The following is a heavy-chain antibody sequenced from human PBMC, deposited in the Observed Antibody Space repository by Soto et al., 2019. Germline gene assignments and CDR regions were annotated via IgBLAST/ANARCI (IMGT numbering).Heavy chain of an antibody. Sequence: QVQLQQWGAGLLKPSETLSLTCAVYGGSFSGYYWSWIRQPPGKGLEWIGEINHSGSTNYNPSLQRRVTISVDTTKTQFSLKLSSVTAAGTAVYYCARGVGPRAFDIWGQGTMVTVSS. V-gene: IGHV4-34*01. D-gene: IGHD2-15*01. CDR2: INHSGST. J-gene: IGHJ3*02. CDR1: GGSFSGYY. CDR3: ARGVGPRAFDI.